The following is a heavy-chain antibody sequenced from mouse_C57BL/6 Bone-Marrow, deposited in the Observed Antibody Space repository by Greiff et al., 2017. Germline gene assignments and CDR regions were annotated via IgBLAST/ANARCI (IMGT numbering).Heavy chain of an antibody. Sequence: QVQLQQPGAELVKPGASVKLSCKASGYTFTSYWMHWVKQRPGQGLEWIGMIHPNSGSTNYNEKFKSKATLTVDKSSSTAYMQLSSLTSEDSAVYYCATHDYDGAWLAYWGQGTLVTVSA. V-gene: IGHV1-64*01. CDR2: IHPNSGST. CDR1: GYTFTSYW. D-gene: IGHD2-4*01. J-gene: IGHJ3*01. CDR3: ATHDYDGAWLAY.